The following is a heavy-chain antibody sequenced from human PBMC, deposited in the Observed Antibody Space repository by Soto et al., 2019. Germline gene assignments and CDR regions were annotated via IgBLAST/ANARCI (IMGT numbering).Heavy chain of an antibody. D-gene: IGHD6-19*01. J-gene: IGHJ5*02. CDR3: ARGIGGWFNWFDP. CDR1: GGSFSGYY. CDR2: INHGGST. V-gene: IGHV4-34*01. Sequence: SETLSLTCAVYGGSFSGYYWSWIRQPPGKGLEWIGEINHGGSTNYNPSLKSRVTISVDTSKNQFSLKLSSVTAADTAVYYCARGIGGWFNWFDPWGRGSLVTVSS.